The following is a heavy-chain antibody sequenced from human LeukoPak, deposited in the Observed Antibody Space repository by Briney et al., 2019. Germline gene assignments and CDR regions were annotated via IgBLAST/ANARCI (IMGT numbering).Heavy chain of an antibody. D-gene: IGHD3-3*01. CDR1: GGSISSGSYY. J-gene: IGHJ4*02. V-gene: IGHV4-61*02. CDR3: AKGSRGFWSGYYDY. Sequence: PSQTLSLTCTVSGGSISSGSYYWSWIRQPAGKGLEWIGCIYTSGSTNYNPSLKSRVTISVDTSKNQFSLKLSSVTAADTAVYYCAKGSRGFWSGYYDYWGQGTLVTVSS. CDR2: IYTSGST.